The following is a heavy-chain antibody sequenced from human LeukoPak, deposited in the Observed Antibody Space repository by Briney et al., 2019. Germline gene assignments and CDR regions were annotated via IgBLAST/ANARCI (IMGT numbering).Heavy chain of an antibody. D-gene: IGHD1-1*01. CDR2: IPFDGNNE. CDR3: AKTWNDVLDY. Sequence: GGSLRLFCAASGFTFSTYGMHWVRQPPGKGLEWVAFIPFDGNNEYYADSVKGRFTISRDNFKNTLYLQLNSLRAEDKAVYYCAKTWNDVLDYWGQGTLVTVSS. CDR1: GFTFSTYG. J-gene: IGHJ4*02. V-gene: IGHV3-30*02.